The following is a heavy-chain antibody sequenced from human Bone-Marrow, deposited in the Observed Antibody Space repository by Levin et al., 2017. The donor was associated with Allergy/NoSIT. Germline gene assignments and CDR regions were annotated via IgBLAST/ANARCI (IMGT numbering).Heavy chain of an antibody. D-gene: IGHD1-26*01. J-gene: IGHJ5*02. CDR1: GVSISTHY. CDR2: ISNGGSS. V-gene: IGHV4-59*11. CDR3: ARSPPDLSRLVGLDP. Sequence: SQTLSLTCTVSGVSISTHYWNWIRQPPGKGLEWIGYISNGGSSKYNPSLKSRVTISIDTSKNHFSLKMNSVTAADTAVYYCARSPPDLSRLVGLDPWGQGTLVTVSS.